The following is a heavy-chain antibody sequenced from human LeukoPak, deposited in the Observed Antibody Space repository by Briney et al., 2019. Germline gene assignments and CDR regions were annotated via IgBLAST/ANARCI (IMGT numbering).Heavy chain of an antibody. CDR2: IYYSGST. J-gene: IGHJ2*01. D-gene: IGHD3-10*01. CDR1: GGSISSGGYY. Sequence: ASETLSLTCTVSGGSISSGGYYWSWIRQHPGKGLEWIGYIYYSGSTYYNPSLKSRVTISVDTSKNQFSLKLSSVTAADTAVYYCARIEIYNWYFDLWGRGTLVTVSS. V-gene: IGHV4-31*03. CDR3: ARIEIYNWYFDL.